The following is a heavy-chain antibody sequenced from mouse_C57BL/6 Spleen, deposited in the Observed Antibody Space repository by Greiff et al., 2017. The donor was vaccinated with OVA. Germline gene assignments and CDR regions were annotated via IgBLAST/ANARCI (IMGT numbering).Heavy chain of an antibody. J-gene: IGHJ2*01. D-gene: IGHD1-1*01. Sequence: VQLQQPGAELVKPGASVKLSCKASGYTFTSYWMHWVKQRPGQGLEWIGMIHPNSGSTNYNEKFKSKATLTVDKSSSTAYMQLSSLTSEDSAVYYCAREGTTVAFDYWGQGTTLTVSS. CDR1: GYTFTSYW. CDR2: IHPNSGST. V-gene: IGHV1-64*01. CDR3: AREGTTVAFDY.